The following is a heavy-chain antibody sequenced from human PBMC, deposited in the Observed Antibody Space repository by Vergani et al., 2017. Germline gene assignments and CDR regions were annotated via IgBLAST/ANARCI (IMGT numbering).Heavy chain of an antibody. CDR1: GFTFSSYS. V-gene: IGHV3-21*01. CDR2: ISSSSSYI. J-gene: IGHJ3*02. CDR3: ARVVANWNDGPDAFDI. D-gene: IGHD1-1*01. Sequence: EVQLVESGGGLVKPGGSLRLSCAASGFTFSSYSMNWVRQAPGKGLEWVSSISSSSSYIYYADSVQGRFTISRDNAKNSLYLQMNSLRAEDTAVYYCARVVANWNDGPDAFDIWGQGTMVTVSS.